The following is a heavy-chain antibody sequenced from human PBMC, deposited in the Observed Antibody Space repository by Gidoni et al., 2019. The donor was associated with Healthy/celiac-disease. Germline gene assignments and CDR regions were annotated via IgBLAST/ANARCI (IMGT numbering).Heavy chain of an antibody. V-gene: IGHV3-15*01. CDR1: GFTFSTAW. CDR2: IKSKTDGGTT. CDR3: TTGDYDFWSGYGDYYYYGMDV. D-gene: IGHD3-3*01. Sequence: EVQLVESGGGLVKPGGSLRPSCSASGFTFSTAWRSWVGQAPGKGLEWVGRIKSKTDGGTTDYAAPVKGRFTISRDDSKNTLYLQMNSLKTEDTAVYYCTTGDYDFWSGYGDYYYYGMDVWGQGTTVTVSS. J-gene: IGHJ6*02.